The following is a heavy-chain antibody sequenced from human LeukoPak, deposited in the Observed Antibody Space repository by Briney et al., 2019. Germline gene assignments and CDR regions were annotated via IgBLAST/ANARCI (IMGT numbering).Heavy chain of an antibody. Sequence: GGSLRLSCAASGFTFSSYAMHWVRQAPGKGLEWVAVISYDGSNKYYADSVKGRFTISRDNSKNTLYLQMNSLRAEDTAVYYCAREWIDVGAAFDIWGQGTMVTVSS. J-gene: IGHJ3*02. D-gene: IGHD2-2*03. CDR2: ISYDGSNK. V-gene: IGHV3-30-3*01. CDR1: GFTFSSYA. CDR3: AREWIDVGAAFDI.